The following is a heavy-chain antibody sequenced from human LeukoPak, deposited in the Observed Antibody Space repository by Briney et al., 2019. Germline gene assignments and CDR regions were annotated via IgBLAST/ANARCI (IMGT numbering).Heavy chain of an antibody. Sequence: ASVKVSCKASGYTFTGYYIHWVRQAPGQGLEWMGWINPNSGGTNYAQTFQGRVTMTRDTSISTAYMELSRLRSDDTAVYYCASYTGVVDTGAFDIWGQGTMVTVSS. CDR3: ASYTGVVDTGAFDI. D-gene: IGHD5-18*01. CDR2: INPNSGGT. CDR1: GYTFTGYY. V-gene: IGHV1-2*02. J-gene: IGHJ3*02.